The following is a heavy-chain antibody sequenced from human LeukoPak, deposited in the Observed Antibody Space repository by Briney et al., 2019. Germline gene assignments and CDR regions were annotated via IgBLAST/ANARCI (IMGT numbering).Heavy chain of an antibody. J-gene: IGHJ4*02. CDR3: ARGKYSNSF. CDR1: GFTFRNYD. Sequence: PGGSLRLSGAASGFTFRNYDMNWVRQAPGKGLEWVANIKQDGSEKYYVDSVKGRFTISRDNAKNSLYLQMNSLRAEDTAVYYCARGKYSNSFWDQGTLVTVSS. V-gene: IGHV3-7*05. D-gene: IGHD6-6*01. CDR2: IKQDGSEK.